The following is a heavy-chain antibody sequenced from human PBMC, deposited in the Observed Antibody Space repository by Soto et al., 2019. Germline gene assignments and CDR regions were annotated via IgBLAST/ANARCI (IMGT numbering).Heavy chain of an antibody. J-gene: IGHJ4*02. CDR1: GGTFSSYA. D-gene: IGHD6-19*01. Sequence: ASVKVSCKASGGTFSSYAISWVRQAPGQGLEWMGGIIPIFGTANYAQKFQGRVTITADESTSTAYMDLSSLRSEDAAIYYCAAVRRYSSGRHLDYWGQGTLVTVSS. CDR3: AAVRRYSSGRHLDY. CDR2: IIPIFGTA. V-gene: IGHV1-69*13.